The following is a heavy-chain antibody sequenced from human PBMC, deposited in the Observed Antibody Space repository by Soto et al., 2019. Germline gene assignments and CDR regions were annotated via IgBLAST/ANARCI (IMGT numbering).Heavy chain of an antibody. CDR3: ARGGYSYGYWWFDP. CDR1: GGSVSSGSYY. D-gene: IGHD5-18*01. V-gene: IGHV4-61*01. CDR2: IYYSGST. J-gene: IGHJ5*02. Sequence: SETLSLTCTVSGGSVSSGSYYWSWIRQPPGKGLEWVGYIYYSGSTNYNPSLKSRVTISADTSKNQFSLKLSSVTAADTAVYYCARGGYSYGYWWFDPWGQGTLVTVSS.